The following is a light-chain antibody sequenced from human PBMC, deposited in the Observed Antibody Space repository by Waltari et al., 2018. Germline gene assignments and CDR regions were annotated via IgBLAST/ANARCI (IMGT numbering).Light chain of an antibody. Sequence: DIVMTQSPDSLAVSLGERATINCTSSQTLLSNSNNKNFLTWYQQKPEQPPKLLIYWASTRESGVPDRFSGSGSGTDFTLTISSLQAEDVAVYFCQQYYGIPYTFGQGTRLEIK. J-gene: IGKJ2*01. V-gene: IGKV4-1*01. CDR1: QTLLSNSNNKNF. CDR3: QQYYGIPYT. CDR2: WAS.